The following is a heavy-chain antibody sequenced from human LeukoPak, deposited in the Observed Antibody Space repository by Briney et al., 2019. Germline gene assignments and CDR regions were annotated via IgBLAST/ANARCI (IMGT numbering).Heavy chain of an antibody. Sequence: PGGSLRLSCAASGFTFDDYGMSWVRQAPGKGLEWVSGINWNGGSTGYADSVKGRFTISRDNAKNSLYLQMNSLRAEDTAVYYCAREQLLWFGELLSEYTGFDPRGQGTLVTVSS. CDR2: INWNGGST. CDR1: GFTFDDYG. CDR3: AREQLLWFGELLSEYTGFDP. V-gene: IGHV3-20*04. J-gene: IGHJ5*02. D-gene: IGHD3-10*01.